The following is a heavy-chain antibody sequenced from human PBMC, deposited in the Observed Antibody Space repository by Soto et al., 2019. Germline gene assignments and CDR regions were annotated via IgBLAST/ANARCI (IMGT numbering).Heavy chain of an antibody. D-gene: IGHD6-13*01. CDR3: AHRQIAAAGIDYFNY. Sequence: SGPTLVNPTQTLTLTCTFSGFSLTTSGVGVGWIHQPPGKALEWLALIYWDDDKRYSPSLKTRLTITKETSKNQVVLTLTNVDPVDTGTYYCAHRQIAAAGIDYFNYWGLGTLVTVSS. J-gene: IGHJ4*02. CDR1: GFSLTTSGVG. CDR2: IYWDDDK. V-gene: IGHV2-5*02.